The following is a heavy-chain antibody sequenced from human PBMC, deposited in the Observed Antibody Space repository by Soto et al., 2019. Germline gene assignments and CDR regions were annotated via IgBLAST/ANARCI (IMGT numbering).Heavy chain of an antibody. V-gene: IGHV1-3*01. D-gene: IGHD1-26*01. CDR3: ARGLGLYYFDS. CDR2: INAGNGNT. CDR1: GYTFTSYA. J-gene: IGHJ4*02. Sequence: QVQLVQSGPEVKKPGASVKVSCKASGYTFTSYAMHWVRQAPGQRLEWMGWINAGNGNTKYSQNFPGRVTITSDTPASTAYMELSSLRSEDTAVYYCARGLGLYYFDSWRQGTLVTVSS.